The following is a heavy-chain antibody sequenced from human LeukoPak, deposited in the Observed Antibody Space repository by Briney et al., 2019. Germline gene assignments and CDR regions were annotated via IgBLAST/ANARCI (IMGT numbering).Heavy chain of an antibody. CDR3: ARGRTSTIFGVVRDAFDI. D-gene: IGHD3-3*01. V-gene: IGHV4-34*01. CDR2: INHSGST. CDR1: GGSFSGYY. Sequence: SETLSLTCAVYGGSFSGYYWSWIRQPPGKGLEWIGEINHSGSTNYNPSLKSRVTISVDTSKNQFSLKLSSVTAADTAVYYCARGRTSTIFGVVRDAFDIWGQGTMVTVSS. J-gene: IGHJ3*02.